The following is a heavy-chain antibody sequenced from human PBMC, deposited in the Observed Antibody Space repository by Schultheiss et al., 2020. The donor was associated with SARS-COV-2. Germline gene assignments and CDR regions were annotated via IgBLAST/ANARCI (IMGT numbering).Heavy chain of an antibody. CDR3: ARDHDIVVVPAAIGGWFDP. CDR1: GFTFSSYW. CDR2: ISGSGGST. V-gene: IGHV3-23*01. D-gene: IGHD2-2*02. Sequence: GGSLRLSCAASGFTFSSYWMSWVRQAPGKGLEWVSAISGSGGSTYYADSVKGRFTISRDNSKNTLYLQMNSLRAEDTAVYYCARDHDIVVVPAAIGGWFDPWGQGTLVTVSS. J-gene: IGHJ5*02.